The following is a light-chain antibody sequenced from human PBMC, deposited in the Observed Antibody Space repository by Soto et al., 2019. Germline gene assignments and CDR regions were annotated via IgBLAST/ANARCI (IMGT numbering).Light chain of an antibody. CDR2: AAS. CDR1: QGINTF. Sequence: QLTLSPSSLSASVEARVTITCRASQGINTFLAWYQQKAGKAPKLLIYAASTLQSGVPPRFSGSGSGTDFTLTISSLQSEDFATYYCQQLNSYPIPFGQGTRLEIK. CDR3: QQLNSYPIP. V-gene: IGKV1-9*01. J-gene: IGKJ5*01.